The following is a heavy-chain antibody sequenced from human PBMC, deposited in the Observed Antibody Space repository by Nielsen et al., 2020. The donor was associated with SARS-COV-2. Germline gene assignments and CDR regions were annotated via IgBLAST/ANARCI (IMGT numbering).Heavy chain of an antibody. Sequence: ALVKVSCKVSGYTLTELSMHWVRQAPGKGLEWMGGFDPEDGETIYAQKFQGRVTMTRDTSISTAYMELSRLRSDDTAVYYCALMVVPAASGSCWGQGTLVTVSS. CDR1: GYTLTELS. J-gene: IGHJ4*02. V-gene: IGHV1-24*01. D-gene: IGHD2-2*01. CDR3: ALMVVPAASGSC. CDR2: FDPEDGET.